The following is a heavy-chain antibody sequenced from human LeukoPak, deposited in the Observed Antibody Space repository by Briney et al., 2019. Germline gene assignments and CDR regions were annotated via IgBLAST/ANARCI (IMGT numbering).Heavy chain of an antibody. CDR2: ISGSGGST. D-gene: IGHD6-13*01. V-gene: IGHV3-23*01. CDR1: GFTFSSYA. J-gene: IGHJ4*02. Sequence: GGSLRLSCAASGFTFSSYAMSWVRQAPGKGLEWVSAISGSGGSTYYADSVKGRFTISRDNSKNTLYLQMNSLRAEDTAVYYCAKTPTLGLLAAELHYWGQGTLVTVSS. CDR3: AKTPTLGLLAAELHY.